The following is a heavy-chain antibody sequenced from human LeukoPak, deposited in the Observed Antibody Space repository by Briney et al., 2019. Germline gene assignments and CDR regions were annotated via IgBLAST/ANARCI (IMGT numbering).Heavy chain of an antibody. Sequence: GGSLRLSCAASGFTFSSYEMNCVRQAPGKGLEWVSYISSSGTTIYYADSVNGRFTISRDNAKNALYLQMNSLRAGDTAVYYCAREAAGYSSGWPDYWGQGTLVTVSS. CDR1: GFTFSSYE. V-gene: IGHV3-48*03. CDR2: ISSSGTTI. D-gene: IGHD6-19*01. J-gene: IGHJ4*02. CDR3: AREAAGYSSGWPDY.